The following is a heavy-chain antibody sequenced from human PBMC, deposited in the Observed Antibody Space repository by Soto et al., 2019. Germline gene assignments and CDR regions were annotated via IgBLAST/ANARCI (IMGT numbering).Heavy chain of an antibody. V-gene: IGHV3-48*01. D-gene: IGHD3-3*01. CDR3: ARDLRFLEPPYYYYMDV. CDR2: ISSSSSTI. J-gene: IGHJ6*03. CDR1: GFTFSSYS. Sequence: GGSLRLSCAASGFTFSSYSMNWVRQAPGKGLEWVSYISSSSSTIYYADSVKGRFTISRDNAKNSLYLQMNSLRAEDTAVYYCARDLRFLEPPYYYYMDVWGKGTTVTVS.